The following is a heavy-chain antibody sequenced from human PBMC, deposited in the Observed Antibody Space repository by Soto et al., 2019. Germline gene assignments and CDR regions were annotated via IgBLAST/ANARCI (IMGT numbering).Heavy chain of an antibody. V-gene: IGHV4-59*01. D-gene: IGHD3-10*01. J-gene: IGHJ6*02. Sequence: SGTLSLACTVSGASINSYYWSWIRQPPGKGLEWIGYIYYSGSTNYNPFLKSRVTISIDTSKTQFSLRLNSVTPADTAVYYCARDRGSQSTSGLDVWGQGITVTVSS. CDR1: GASINSYY. CDR2: IYYSGST. CDR3: ARDRGSQSTSGLDV.